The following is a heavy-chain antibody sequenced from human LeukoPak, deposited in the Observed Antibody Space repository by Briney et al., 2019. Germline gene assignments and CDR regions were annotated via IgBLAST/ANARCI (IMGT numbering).Heavy chain of an antibody. D-gene: IGHD6-13*01. Sequence: VASVKVSYKASGGTFSSYAISWVRQAPGQGLEWMGGIIPIFGTANYAQKFQGRVTITADESTSTAYMELSSLGSEDTAVYYCAREGVAAAGNDAFDIWGQGTMVTVSS. CDR1: GGTFSSYA. CDR3: AREGVAAAGNDAFDI. CDR2: IIPIFGTA. J-gene: IGHJ3*02. V-gene: IGHV1-69*13.